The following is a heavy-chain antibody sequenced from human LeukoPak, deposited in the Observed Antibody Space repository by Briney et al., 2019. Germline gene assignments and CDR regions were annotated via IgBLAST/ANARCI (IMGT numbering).Heavy chain of an antibody. V-gene: IGHV3-23*01. D-gene: IGHD5-24*01. Sequence: GGSLRLSCVPSGITFSNSALNWVRQAPGKGLEWVATITKNGDQTYYADSVKGLFTISRDTFRDTLYLQMNSLRAEDTAVYHCVKSAGKDGYRDVFDIWGQGTVVTVSS. CDR3: VKSAGKDGYRDVFDI. CDR1: GITFSNSA. J-gene: IGHJ3*02. CDR2: ITKNGDQT.